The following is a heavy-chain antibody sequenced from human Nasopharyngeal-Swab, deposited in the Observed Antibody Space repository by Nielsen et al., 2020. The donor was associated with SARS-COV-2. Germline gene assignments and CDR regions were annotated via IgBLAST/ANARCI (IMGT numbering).Heavy chain of an antibody. CDR1: GFTFSSYG. CDR3: ARDTGYCSGGSCYLSHFDY. D-gene: IGHD2-15*01. J-gene: IGHJ4*02. Sequence: GGSLRLSCAASGFTFSSYGMHWVRQAPGKGLEWVAVIWYDGSNKYYADSVKGRFTISRDNSKNSLYLQMNSLRAEDTAVYYCARDTGYCSGGSCYLSHFDYWGQGTLVTVSS. V-gene: IGHV3-33*01. CDR2: IWYDGSNK.